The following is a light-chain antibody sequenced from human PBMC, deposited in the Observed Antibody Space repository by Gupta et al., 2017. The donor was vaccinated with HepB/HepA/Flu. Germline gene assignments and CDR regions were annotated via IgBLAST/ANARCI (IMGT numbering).Light chain of an antibody. CDR1: QSVYNNY. V-gene: IGKV3-20*01. Sequence: EIVXTXXPGSLSLSXXEGATLSCRATQSVYNNYLTWYQQKPGQAPRLLIYGASTRATGIPDRFSGTGSGTDFTLTISRLEPEDFAVYYCQQHGSSPYTFGQGTKLEIK. J-gene: IGKJ2*01. CDR3: QQHGSSPYT. CDR2: GAS.